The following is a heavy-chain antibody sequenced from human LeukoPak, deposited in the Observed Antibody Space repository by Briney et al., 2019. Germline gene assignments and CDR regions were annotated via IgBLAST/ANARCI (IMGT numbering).Heavy chain of an antibody. Sequence: GESLKISCKGSGYSFTSYWNGWVRQMPGKGLEWMGIIYPGDSDTRYSPSFQGQVTISADKSISTAYLQWSSLKASDTAMYYCARPYDFWSGYYDYWGQGTLVTVSS. D-gene: IGHD3-3*01. CDR3: ARPYDFWSGYYDY. CDR2: IYPGDSDT. V-gene: IGHV5-51*01. CDR1: GYSFTSYW. J-gene: IGHJ4*02.